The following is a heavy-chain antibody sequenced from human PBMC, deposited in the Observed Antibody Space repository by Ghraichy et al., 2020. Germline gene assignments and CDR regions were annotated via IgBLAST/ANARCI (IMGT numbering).Heavy chain of an antibody. CDR2: IYYSGST. Sequence: LSLTCTVSGGSISSGGYYWSWIRQHPGKGLEWIGYIYYSGSTYYNPSLKSRVTISVDTSKNQFSLKLSSVTAADTAVYYCASMYYYDSSRNAFDIWGQGTMVTVSS. CDR1: GGSISSGGYY. J-gene: IGHJ3*02. D-gene: IGHD3-22*01. CDR3: ASMYYYDSSRNAFDI. V-gene: IGHV4-31*03.